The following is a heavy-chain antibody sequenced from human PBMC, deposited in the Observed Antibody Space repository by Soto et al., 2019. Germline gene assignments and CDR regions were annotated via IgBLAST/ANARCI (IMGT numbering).Heavy chain of an antibody. CDR2: IKSKTDGGTT. CDR3: TTDGGSSWYEGDY. CDR1: GFTFTNAW. D-gene: IGHD6-13*01. V-gene: IGHV3-15*07. Sequence: EVQLVESGGGLVMPGGSLRLSCATSGFTFTNAWMNWVRQAPGKGLEWVVRIKSKTDGGTTDYGAPVKGRFTISRDDSKNTLFLQMNSLKTEDTAVYYCTTDGGSSWYEGDYWGQGTLVTVSS. J-gene: IGHJ4*02.